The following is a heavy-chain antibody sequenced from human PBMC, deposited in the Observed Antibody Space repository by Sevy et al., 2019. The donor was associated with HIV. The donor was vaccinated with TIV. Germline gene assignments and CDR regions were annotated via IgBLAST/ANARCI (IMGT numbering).Heavy chain of an antibody. CDR2: IYYSGST. CDR1: GGSISSGGYY. Sequence: SETLSLTCTVSGGSISSGGYYWSWIRQHPGQGLEWIGYIYYSGSTYYNPSLKSRVTISVDTSKNQFSLKLSSVTAADTAVYYCARDRKWYFDYWGQGTLVTVSS. D-gene: IGHD1-26*01. CDR3: ARDRKWYFDY. J-gene: IGHJ4*02. V-gene: IGHV4-31*03.